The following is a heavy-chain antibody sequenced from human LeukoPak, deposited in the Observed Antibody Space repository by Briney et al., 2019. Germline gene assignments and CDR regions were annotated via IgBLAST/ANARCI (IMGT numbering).Heavy chain of an antibody. D-gene: IGHD4-11*01. Sequence: ASVKVSCKASGYTFTNYYIHWVRQAPGQGLEWMGIINPSGGSTNFAHTFQGRVTMTTDTSTITVYMELSSLRSEDTAVYYCARWTTTYLDYWGQGTLVTASS. CDR3: ARWTTTYLDY. V-gene: IGHV1-46*01. J-gene: IGHJ4*02. CDR1: GYTFTNYY. CDR2: INPSGGST.